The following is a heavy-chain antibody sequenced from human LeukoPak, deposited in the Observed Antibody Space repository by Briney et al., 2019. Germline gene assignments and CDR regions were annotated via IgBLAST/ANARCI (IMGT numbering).Heavy chain of an antibody. CDR1: GFTFSTYW. CDR3: ARESSIAALDYYYGMDV. CDR2: ISSSGSTI. Sequence: PGGSLRLSCAASGFTFSTYWMNWVRQAPGKGLEWVSYISSSGSTIYYADSVKGRFTISRDNAKNSLYLQMNSLRAEDTAVYYCARESSIAALDYYYGMDVWGQGTTVTVSS. D-gene: IGHD6-6*01. J-gene: IGHJ6*02. V-gene: IGHV3-48*04.